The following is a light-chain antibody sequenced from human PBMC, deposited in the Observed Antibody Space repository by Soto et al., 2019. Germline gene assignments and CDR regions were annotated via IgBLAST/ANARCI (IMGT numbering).Light chain of an antibody. V-gene: IGLV1-40*01. CDR2: GNN. Sequence: QSVLTQPPSVSGAPGQRVTISCTGSSSNIGAGYDVHWYQQLPGTAPKLLIYGNNNRPSGVPDRFSGSKSGTSASLAITGLQAEDEAVYYCQSYDSSLSGSVFGGGTKVTVL. J-gene: IGLJ3*02. CDR3: QSYDSSLSGSV. CDR1: SSNIGAGYD.